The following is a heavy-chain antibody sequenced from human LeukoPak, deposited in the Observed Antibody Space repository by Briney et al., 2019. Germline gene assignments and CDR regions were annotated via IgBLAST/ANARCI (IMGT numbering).Heavy chain of an antibody. D-gene: IGHD3-22*01. V-gene: IGHV4-61*01. Sequence: PSETLSLTCTVSGGSVSSGSYYWSWIRQPPGKGLEWIGYIYYSGSTNYNPSLKSRVTISVDTSENQFSLKLSSVTAADTAVYYCASFGGVYYYDSSGYYSDYWGQGTLVTVSS. J-gene: IGHJ4*02. CDR1: GGSVSSGSYY. CDR2: IYYSGST. CDR3: ASFGGVYYYDSSGYYSDY.